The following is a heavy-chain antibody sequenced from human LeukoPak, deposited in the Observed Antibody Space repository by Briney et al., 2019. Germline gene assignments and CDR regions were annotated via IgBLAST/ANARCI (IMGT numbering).Heavy chain of an antibody. V-gene: IGHV1-2*02. CDR2: INPNSGGT. D-gene: IGHD6-13*01. J-gene: IGHJ4*02. CDR1: GYTFTGYY. CDR3: ARDWSAAGASSDY. Sequence: ASVKVSCKASGYTFTGYYMHWVRQAPGQGLEWMGWINPNSGGTNYAQKFQGRVTMTRDTSISTAYMELSRLRSDDTAVYYCARDWSAAGASSDYWGQGTLVTVSS.